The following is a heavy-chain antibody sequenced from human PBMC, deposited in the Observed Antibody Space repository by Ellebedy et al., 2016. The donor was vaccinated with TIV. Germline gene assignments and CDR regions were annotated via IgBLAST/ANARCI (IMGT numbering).Heavy chain of an antibody. CDR1: GFIFNNYA. J-gene: IGHJ3*02. Sequence: GGSLRLSCAASGFIFNNYAMGWVRQAPGNGLEWVSSISISGDATYYIDSVKGRFTMSRDNPKNTLYLQINSLRAEDTAVYYCARANSDSTFDMWGQGTMVTVSS. CDR3: ARANSDSTFDM. D-gene: IGHD4-11*01. V-gene: IGHV3-23*01. CDR2: ISISGDAT.